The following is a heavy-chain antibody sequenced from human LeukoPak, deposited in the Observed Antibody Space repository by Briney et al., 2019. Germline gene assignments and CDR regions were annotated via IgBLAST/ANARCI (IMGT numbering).Heavy chain of an antibody. Sequence: SETLSLTCTVSSGSISSSSYYWAWIRQPPGKGLECIGSMYYSGSTYYNPSLKSRVTISVDTSKNQFSLKLSSVTAADTAVYYCAREMGTTVTDYFDYWGQGTLVTVSS. J-gene: IGHJ4*02. D-gene: IGHD4-17*01. V-gene: IGHV4-39*07. CDR1: SGSISSSSYY. CDR3: AREMGTTVTDYFDY. CDR2: MYYSGST.